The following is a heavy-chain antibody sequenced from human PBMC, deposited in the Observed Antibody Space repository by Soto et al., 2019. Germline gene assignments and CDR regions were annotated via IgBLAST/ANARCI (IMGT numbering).Heavy chain of an antibody. J-gene: IGHJ4*02. CDR2: ISYDGSNK. D-gene: IGHD6-13*01. CDR3: ASRDSSSV. V-gene: IGHV3-30*03. Sequence: RQAPGKGLEWVAVISYDGSNKYYAESVKGRFTISRDNFKNALYLQRNSLSAEETAVNYCASRDSSSVWAQGTL.